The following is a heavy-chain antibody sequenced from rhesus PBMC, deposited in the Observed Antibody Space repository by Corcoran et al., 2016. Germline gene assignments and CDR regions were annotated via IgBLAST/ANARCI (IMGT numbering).Heavy chain of an antibody. CDR3: ARGRISGSR. D-gene: IGHD2-21*01. J-gene: IGHJ4*01. Sequence: QLQLQESGPGLVKPSETLSVTCAVSGGSISSSYWSWSRQAPGKGLEWIGYIYGSGSSTNYNPSLKSRVTLSVDTSKNQLSLKLSSVTTADTAVYYCARGRISGSRWGQGVLVTVSS. CDR2: IYGSGSST. V-gene: IGHV4-169*01. CDR1: GGSISSSY.